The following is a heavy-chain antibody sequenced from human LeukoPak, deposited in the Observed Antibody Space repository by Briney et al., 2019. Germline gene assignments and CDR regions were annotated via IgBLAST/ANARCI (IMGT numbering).Heavy chain of an antibody. CDR3: ARIGPLPTRHYSGMAV. D-gene: IGHD2-21*01. J-gene: IGHJ6*02. CDR2: ISAYNGNT. Sequence: ASVKVSCKASGYTFTSYGISWVRQASGQGLEWMGWISAYNGNTNYAQKPQGRVTMTTDTSTSTAYMELRSLRSDDTAVYYCARIGPLPTRHYSGMAVWGQGTTVTVSS. CDR1: GYTFTSYG. V-gene: IGHV1-18*01.